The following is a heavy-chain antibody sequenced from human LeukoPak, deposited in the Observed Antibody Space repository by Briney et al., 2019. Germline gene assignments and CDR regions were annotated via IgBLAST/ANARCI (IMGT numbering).Heavy chain of an antibody. CDR2: MPMSVQT. CDR3: SRESGAFCPFGY. CDR1: GGSIRSTNW. D-gene: IGHD1-26*01. J-gene: IGHJ4*02. V-gene: IGHV4/OR15-8*02. Sequence: SETLSFTCGVSGGSIRSTNWWRRVRQHPGQGLEGIGGMPMSVQTNFNPSLNGRVTMSLDDSRNQLSLTLTSVTGGVTAIYYCSRESGAFCPFGYWGQGTLVIVPP.